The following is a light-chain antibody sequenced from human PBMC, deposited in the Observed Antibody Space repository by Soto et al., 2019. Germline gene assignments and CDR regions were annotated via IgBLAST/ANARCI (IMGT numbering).Light chain of an antibody. V-gene: IGLV2-23*01. CDR2: EDT. Sequence: QSVLTQPASVSGSPGQSITISCTGSSNDVATYNLVSWYQHHPGKAPKLMIYEDTKRSSGVSNRFAGSKSGYTASLTISGLQAEDEDDYYCCSYAGRNTWVFGGGTKLTVL. CDR1: SNDVATYNL. CDR3: CSYAGRNTWV. J-gene: IGLJ3*02.